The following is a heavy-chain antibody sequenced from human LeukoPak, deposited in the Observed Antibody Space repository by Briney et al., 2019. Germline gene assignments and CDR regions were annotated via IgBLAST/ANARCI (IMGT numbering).Heavy chain of an antibody. CDR1: GFTFSNYW. V-gene: IGHV3-7*01. CDR3: ARGGSCSGGSCYSVYRSHYYYYMDV. D-gene: IGHD2-15*01. Sequence: GSLRLSCGASGFTFSNYWMTWVRQAPGKGLEWVANINRDASEKYYADSVKGRFTISRDNAKSSLYLQMNSLRAEDTAVYYCARGGSCSGGSCYSVYRSHYYYYMDVWGRGTTVTVSS. CDR2: INRDASEK. J-gene: IGHJ6*03.